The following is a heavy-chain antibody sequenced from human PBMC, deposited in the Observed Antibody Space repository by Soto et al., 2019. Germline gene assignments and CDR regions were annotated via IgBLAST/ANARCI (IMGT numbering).Heavy chain of an antibody. D-gene: IGHD3-9*01. CDR3: ARNQWDNDFDHFDY. J-gene: IGHJ4*02. Sequence: PSETLSLTCTVSGGSVNSVDYYWSWIRQPPAEGLEWIGYIFFSGRTDYNPSLKSRVSISVDTSKNQFSLELTSVTAADTAVYYCARNQWDNDFDHFDYWGRGTLVTVSS. V-gene: IGHV4-30-4*01. CDR1: GGSVNSVDYY. CDR2: IFFSGRT.